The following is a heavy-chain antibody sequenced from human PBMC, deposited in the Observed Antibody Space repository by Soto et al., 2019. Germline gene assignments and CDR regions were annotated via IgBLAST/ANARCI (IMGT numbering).Heavy chain of an antibody. D-gene: IGHD3-3*01. CDR1: GFTFSSYA. CDR3: ARDRGITIFGVPYLNWFDP. V-gene: IGHV3-30-3*01. J-gene: IGHJ5*02. CDR2: ISYDGSNK. Sequence: PGGSLRLSCAASGFTFSSYAMHWVRQAPGKGLEWVAVISYDGSNKYYADSVKGRFTISRDNSKNTLYLQMNSLRAEDTAVYYCARDRGITIFGVPYLNWFDPWGQGTLVTVSS.